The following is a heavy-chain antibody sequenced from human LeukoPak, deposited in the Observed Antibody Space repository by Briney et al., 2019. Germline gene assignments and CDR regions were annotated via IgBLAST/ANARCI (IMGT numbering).Heavy chain of an antibody. J-gene: IGHJ3*02. D-gene: IGHD4-17*01. CDR3: ARPTTVTTISADVFDI. CDR1: GFTFGDYT. Sequence: GGSLRLSCAASGFTFGDYTMNWVRQAPGKGLEWVSSISSGGTYKYYADSVKGRFTISRDNAQNSLYLQMNSLRAEDSSVYYCARPTTVTTISADVFDIWGQGTMVTVSS. CDR2: ISSGGTYK. V-gene: IGHV3-21*01.